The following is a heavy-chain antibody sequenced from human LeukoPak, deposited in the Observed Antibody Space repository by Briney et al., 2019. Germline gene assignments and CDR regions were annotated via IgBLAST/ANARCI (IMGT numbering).Heavy chain of an antibody. CDR1: GYRCTNRY. CDR2: INPENSST. D-gene: IGHD3-3*01. CDR3: ARGLWSGYPYYFDD. V-gene: IGHV1-2*02. J-gene: IGHJ4*01. Sequence: ASVRVSFKGSGYRCTNRYIHWVGQAPGQGLEWMGWINPENSSTKYAQKFQGRVTMTRDTSISTVYMEVSRLIADDTAVYYCARGLWSGYPYYFDDWGHGTLVTVSS.